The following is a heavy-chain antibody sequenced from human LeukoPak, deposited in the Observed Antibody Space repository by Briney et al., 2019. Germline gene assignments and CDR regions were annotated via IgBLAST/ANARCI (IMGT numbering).Heavy chain of an antibody. J-gene: IGHJ3*02. D-gene: IGHD3-16*01. Sequence: SETLSLTCTVSGGSISSGSYYWSWIRQPAGKGLEWIGRIYTSGSTNYNPSLKSRVTISVDTSKNQFSLKLSSVTAADTAVYYCARGASLAANAFDIWGQGTMVTVSS. CDR1: GGSISSGSYY. CDR2: IYTSGST. CDR3: ARGASLAANAFDI. V-gene: IGHV4-61*02.